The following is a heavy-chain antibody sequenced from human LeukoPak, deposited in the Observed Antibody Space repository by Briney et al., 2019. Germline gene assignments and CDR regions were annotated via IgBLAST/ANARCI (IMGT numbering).Heavy chain of an antibody. D-gene: IGHD3-22*01. J-gene: IGHJ5*02. CDR2: IYHSGST. Sequence: SQTLSLTCAVSGGSISSGGYSWSWIRQPPGKGLEWIGYIYHSGSTYYNPSLKSRVTISVDRSKNQFSLKLSSVTAADTAVYYCVRGDYYDSSGQKSSWFDPWGQGTLVTVSS. V-gene: IGHV4-30-2*01. CDR3: VRGDYYDSSGQKSSWFDP. CDR1: GGSISSGGYS.